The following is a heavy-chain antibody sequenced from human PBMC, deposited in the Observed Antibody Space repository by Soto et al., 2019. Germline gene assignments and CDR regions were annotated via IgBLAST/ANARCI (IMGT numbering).Heavy chain of an antibody. Sequence: GASVKVSCKASGGTFSSYAISWVRQAPGQGLEWMGGIIPIFGTANYAQKFQGRVTITADESTSTAYMELSSLRSEDTAVYYCARARVATIRFRSDYYYGMDVWGQGTTVTVSS. CDR1: GGTFSSYA. J-gene: IGHJ6*02. V-gene: IGHV1-69*13. CDR2: IIPIFGTA. CDR3: ARARVATIRFRSDYYYGMDV. D-gene: IGHD5-12*01.